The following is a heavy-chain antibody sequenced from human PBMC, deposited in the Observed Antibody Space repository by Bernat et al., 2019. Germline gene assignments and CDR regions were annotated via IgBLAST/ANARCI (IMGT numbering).Heavy chain of an antibody. CDR1: RFTVGSNY. J-gene: IGHJ4*02. CDR3: ARATRGRLYFDY. CDR2: IYSGGST. V-gene: IGHV3-66*01. D-gene: IGHD5-12*01. Sequence: EVQLVESGGGLVQPGGSLRLPCTASRFTVGSNYMSWVRQAPGKRLEWVSVIYSGGSTNYADSVKGRFTITRDNSKITLYLQMNNLSAEDTAVYYCARATRGRLYFDYWGQGTLVTVSA.